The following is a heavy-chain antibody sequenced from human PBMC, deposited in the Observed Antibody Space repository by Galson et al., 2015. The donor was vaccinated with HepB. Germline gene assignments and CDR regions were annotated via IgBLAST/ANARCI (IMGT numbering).Heavy chain of an antibody. CDR2: ISAYNGNT. CDR1: GYTFISYG. Sequence: SCKASGYTFISYGINWVRQAPGQGLEWMGWISAYNGNTNYAQKLQGRVTMTTDTSTSTAYMELRSLRSDDTAVYYCARNGLRQLRWFDPWGQGTLVTVSS. J-gene: IGHJ5*02. V-gene: IGHV1-18*01. CDR3: ARNGLRQLRWFDP. D-gene: IGHD6-13*01.